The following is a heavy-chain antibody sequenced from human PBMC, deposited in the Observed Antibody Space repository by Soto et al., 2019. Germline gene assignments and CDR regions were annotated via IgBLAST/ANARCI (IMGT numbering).Heavy chain of an antibody. V-gene: IGHV3-33*05. D-gene: IGHD3-16*01. CDR2: TSYDGSNN. J-gene: IGHJ4*02. CDR3: ARWGTTGGLDV. Sequence: SGGGVVQPGTSLRLSCVGSGFTFRSYVIHWVRQAPGKGLEWVALTSYDGSNNFYGDSVKGRFTISRHNSRNTVELQMDSLRFEDTALYYCARWGTTGGLDVWGQGTLVSVSS. CDR1: GFTFRSYV.